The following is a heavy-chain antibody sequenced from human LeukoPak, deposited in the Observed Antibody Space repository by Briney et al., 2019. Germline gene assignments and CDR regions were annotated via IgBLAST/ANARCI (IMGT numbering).Heavy chain of an antibody. CDR3: ARDCESSSWFNWFDP. CDR1: GFTFSSYA. J-gene: IGHJ5*02. CDR2: ISYDGSNK. V-gene: IGHV3-30-3*01. D-gene: IGHD6-13*01. Sequence: PGESLRLSCAASGFTFSSYAMHWVRQAPGKGLEWVAVISYDGSNKYYADSVKGRFTISRDNSKNTLYLQMNSLRAEDTAVYYCARDCESSSWFNWFDPWGQGTLVTASS.